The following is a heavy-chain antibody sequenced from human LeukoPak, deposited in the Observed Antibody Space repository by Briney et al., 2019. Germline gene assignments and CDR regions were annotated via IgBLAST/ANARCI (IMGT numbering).Heavy chain of an antibody. CDR2: ISSDGSTT. CDR1: GFTFSNYW. CDR3: ARDLQLLSTSTHY. V-gene: IGHV3-74*01. Sequence: QAGGSLRLSCAASGFTFSNYWMYWVRQAPGEGLVWVSRISSDGSTTANADSVKGRFTISRDNAKNSLYLQMNSLRAEDTAVYYCARDLQLLSTSTHYWGQGTLVTVSS. J-gene: IGHJ4*02. D-gene: IGHD2-2*01.